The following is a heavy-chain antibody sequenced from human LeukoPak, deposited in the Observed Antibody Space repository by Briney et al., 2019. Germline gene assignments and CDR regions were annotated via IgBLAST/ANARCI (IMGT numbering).Heavy chain of an antibody. CDR2: INHSGST. V-gene: IGHV4-34*01. Sequence: SETLSLTCAVYGGSFSGYCWSWIRQPPGKGLEWIGEINHSGSTNYNPSLKSRVTISVGTSKNQFSLKLSSVTAADTAVYYCARGFLYYDFWSGFGLYYYMDVWGKGTTVTVSS. CDR1: GGSFSGYC. CDR3: ARGFLYYDFWSGFGLYYYMDV. J-gene: IGHJ6*03. D-gene: IGHD3-3*01.